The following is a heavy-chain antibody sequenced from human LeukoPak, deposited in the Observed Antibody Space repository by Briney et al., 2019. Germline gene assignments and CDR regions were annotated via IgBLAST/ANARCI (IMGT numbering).Heavy chain of an antibody. D-gene: IGHD5-12*01. J-gene: IGHJ3*01. Sequence: GGSLRLSCAASGFTFRSFWIHWVRQAPGKGLVWVGRINNDGTDTIYADSVKGRFTVSRDNSKNTLYLQMNSLRVEDTAVYFCARGGFSHGFDVWGQGTVVTVSS. CDR2: INNDGTDT. V-gene: IGHV3-74*01. CDR3: ARGGFSHGFDV. CDR1: GFTFRSFW.